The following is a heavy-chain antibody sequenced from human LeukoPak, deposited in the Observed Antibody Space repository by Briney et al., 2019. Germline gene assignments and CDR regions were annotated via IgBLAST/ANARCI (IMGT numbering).Heavy chain of an antibody. V-gene: IGHV3-7*01. CDR2: IKEDGSEK. D-gene: IGHD3-3*01. J-gene: IGHJ6*03. Sequence: SGGSLRLSCAASGFTLSSYWMNWVHQAPGKGLEWVANIKEDGSEKYYVDSVKGRFTISRDNARNSLYLQMNSLRAEDTAVYYCARDRRAPYYDFRSGYIDHYYMDVWGKGTTVTVSS. CDR1: GFTLSSYW. CDR3: ARDRRAPYYDFRSGYIDHYYMDV.